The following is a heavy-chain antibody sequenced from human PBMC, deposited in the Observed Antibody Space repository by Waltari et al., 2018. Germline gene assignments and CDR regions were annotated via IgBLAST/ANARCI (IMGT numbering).Heavy chain of an antibody. D-gene: IGHD6-19*01. CDR2: VYSTGAT. Sequence: QMKLLESGPGLVKPSETLSLTCTVSAASIRGHYWSWIRQPAWKGLEWLGRVYSTGATNYNPSLGRRATISVDTARKQVSLKLTSVTAADTAMYFCAESDSGSWQYFFNSWGQGALVTVSS. J-gene: IGHJ4*02. V-gene: IGHV4-4*07. CDR3: AESDSGSWQYFFNS. CDR1: AASIRGHY.